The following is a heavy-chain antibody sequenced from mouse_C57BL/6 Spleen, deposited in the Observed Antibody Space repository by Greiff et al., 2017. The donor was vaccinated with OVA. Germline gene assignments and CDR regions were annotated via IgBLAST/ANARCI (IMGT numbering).Heavy chain of an antibody. Sequence: EVQLQQSGPELVKPGASVKISCKASGYTFTDYYMNWVKQSHGRGLEWIGDINPNNGGTSYNQKFKGKATLTVDKSSSTAYMELRSLTSGDSAVYYCARELGKDYWGQGTTLTVSS. CDR3: ARELGKDY. D-gene: IGHD4-1*01. CDR1: GYTFTDYY. J-gene: IGHJ2*01. CDR2: INPNNGGT. V-gene: IGHV1-26*01.